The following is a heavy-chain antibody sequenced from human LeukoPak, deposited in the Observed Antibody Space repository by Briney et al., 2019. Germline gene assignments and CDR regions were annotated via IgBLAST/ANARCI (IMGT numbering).Heavy chain of an antibody. J-gene: IGHJ4*02. CDR2: IYHSGRA. V-gene: IGHV4-4*02. D-gene: IGHD6-19*01. CDR1: GFTFTNYAM. CDR3: ARGLYGSDSY. Sequence: KPGGSLRLSCAMSGFTFTNYAMTWVRQAPGKGLEWIGEIYHSGRANYNPSLKSRVNMSVDKSKNQFSLSLSSVTAADTAVYHCARGLYGSDSYWGQGNLVTVSS.